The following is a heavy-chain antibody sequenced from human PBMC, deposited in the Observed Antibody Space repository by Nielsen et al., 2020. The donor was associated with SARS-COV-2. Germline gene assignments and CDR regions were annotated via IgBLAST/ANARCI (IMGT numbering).Heavy chain of an antibody. D-gene: IGHD3-3*01. CDR3: TRDPSYDFWSGYHDY. V-gene: IGHV3-49*03. CDR1: GFTFGDYA. J-gene: IGHJ4*02. CDR2: IRSKAYGGTT. Sequence: GGSLRLSCTASGFTFGDYAMSWFRQAPGKGLEWVGFIRSKAYGGTTEYAASVKGRFTISRDDSKSIAYLQMNSLKTEDTAVYYCTRDPSYDFWSGYHDYWGQGTPVTVSS.